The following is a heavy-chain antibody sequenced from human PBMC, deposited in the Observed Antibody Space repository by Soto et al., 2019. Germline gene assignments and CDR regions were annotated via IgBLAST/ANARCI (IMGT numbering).Heavy chain of an antibody. CDR3: ARYRGRGTDSVGQDYGMDV. CDR1: GFTFSIYG. Sequence: GESLKISCAASGFTFSIYGMNWVRQAPGMRLEWVSYISPSETTTYYADAVKGRFTISRDNVENSLYLQMNSLRDEETALYFCARYRGRGTDSVGQDYGMDVWGQGTPVTVSS. CDR2: ISPSETTT. D-gene: IGHD2-8*02. J-gene: IGHJ6*02. V-gene: IGHV3-48*02.